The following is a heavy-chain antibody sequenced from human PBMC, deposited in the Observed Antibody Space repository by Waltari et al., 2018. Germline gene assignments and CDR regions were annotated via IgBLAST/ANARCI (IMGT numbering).Heavy chain of an antibody. CDR3: ARVYPGSMAGDY. D-gene: IGHD3-10*01. J-gene: IGHJ4*02. CDR1: GFTFSSYG. V-gene: IGHV3-33*01. Sequence: QVQLVESGGGVVQPGRSLRLSCAASGFTFSSYGMHWVRQAPGKGLEWVAVIWYDGSNKYYADSVKGRFTISRDNSKNTLYLQMNSLRAEDTAVYYCARVYPGSMAGDYWGQGTLVTVSS. CDR2: IWYDGSNK.